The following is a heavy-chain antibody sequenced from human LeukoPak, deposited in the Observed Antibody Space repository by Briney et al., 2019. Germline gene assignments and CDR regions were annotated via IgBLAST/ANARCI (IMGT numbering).Heavy chain of an antibody. D-gene: IGHD3-3*01. J-gene: IGHJ4*02. CDR1: GGTFSSYA. CDR3: ARGTTYYDFWSGRQSPFDY. CDR2: IIPIFGTA. Sequence: GASVKVSCKASGGTFSSYAISWVRQAPGQGLEWMGGIIPIFGTANYAQKFQGRVTITTDESTSTAYMELSSLRSEDTAVYYCARGTTYYDFWSGRQSPFDYWGQGTLVTVSS. V-gene: IGHV1-69*05.